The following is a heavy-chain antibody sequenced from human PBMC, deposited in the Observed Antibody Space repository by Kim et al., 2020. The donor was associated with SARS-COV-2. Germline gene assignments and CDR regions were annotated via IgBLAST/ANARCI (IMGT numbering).Heavy chain of an antibody. V-gene: IGHV3-33*05. CDR3: ARDSDDSSGYYP. J-gene: IGHJ5*02. CDR1: GFTFSSYG. D-gene: IGHD3-22*01. CDR2: ISYDGSNK. Sequence: GGSLRLSCAASGFTFSSYGMHWVRQAPGKGLEWVAVISYDGSNKYYADSVKGRFTISRDNSKNKLCLQMNSLRAEDTAVYYCARDSDDSSGYYPWGQGTLVTVSS.